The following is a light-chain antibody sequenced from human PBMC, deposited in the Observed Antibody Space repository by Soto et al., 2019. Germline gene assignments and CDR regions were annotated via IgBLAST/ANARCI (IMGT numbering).Light chain of an antibody. CDR3: SSYASSSTLV. CDR1: SSDVGGYNF. V-gene: IGLV2-14*03. CDR2: DVG. Sequence: QSALTQPASVSGSPGQSITISCTGTSSDVGGYNFVSWYQHHPGKAPNPIIYDVGYRPSGVSNRFSGSKSGNTASLTISGLQSEDEADYYCSSYASSSTLVFGGGTKLTVL. J-gene: IGLJ1*01.